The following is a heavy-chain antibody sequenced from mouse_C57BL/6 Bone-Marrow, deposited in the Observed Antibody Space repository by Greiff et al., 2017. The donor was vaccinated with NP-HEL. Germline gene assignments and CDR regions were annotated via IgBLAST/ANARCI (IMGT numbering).Heavy chain of an antibody. D-gene: IGHD2-4*01. Sequence: EVQLQQSGPELVKPGASVKMSCKASGYTFTDYNMHWVKQSHGKSLEWIGYINPNNGGTSYNQKFKGKATLTVNKSSSTAYMKLRSLTSEDSAVYYCARSPLLYDYGTGTWAMDYWGQGTSVTVSS. V-gene: IGHV1-22*01. CDR2: INPNNGGT. J-gene: IGHJ4*01. CDR3: ARSPLLYDYGTGTWAMDY. CDR1: GYTFTDYN.